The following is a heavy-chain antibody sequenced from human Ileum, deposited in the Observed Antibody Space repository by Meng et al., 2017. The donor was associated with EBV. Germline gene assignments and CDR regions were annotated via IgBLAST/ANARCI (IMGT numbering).Heavy chain of an antibody. Sequence: QVQLQEPGPGPVKPSDTLSLTCAVSGYSISTTNWWGWIRQPPGKGLEWIGHIYYSGTTYNNPSLKSRVTMSIDPSKNQFSLKLSSVTAVDTAVYYCARNSESGSYIDYWGLGTLVTVSS. CDR3: ARNSESGSYIDY. D-gene: IGHD1-26*01. J-gene: IGHJ4*02. CDR2: IYYSGTT. CDR1: GYSISTTNW. V-gene: IGHV4-28*01.